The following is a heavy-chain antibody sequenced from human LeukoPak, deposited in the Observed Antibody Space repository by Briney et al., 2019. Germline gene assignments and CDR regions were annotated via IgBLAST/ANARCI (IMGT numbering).Heavy chain of an antibody. CDR2: IRYDGSNK. V-gene: IGHV3-30*02. CDR3: ARRYYGSGSYFDY. CDR1: GFTFSSYG. D-gene: IGHD3-10*01. Sequence: GGSLRLSCAASGFTFSSYGMHWVRQAPGKGLEGVAFIRYDGSNKYYADSVKGRFTISRDNSKNTLYLQMNSLRAEDTAVYYCARRYYGSGSYFDYWGQGTLVTVSS. J-gene: IGHJ4*02.